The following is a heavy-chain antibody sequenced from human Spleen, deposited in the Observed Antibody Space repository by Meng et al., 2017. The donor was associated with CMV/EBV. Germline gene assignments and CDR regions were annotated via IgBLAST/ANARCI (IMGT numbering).Heavy chain of an antibody. D-gene: IGHD2-2*01. Sequence: SETLSLTCAVYGGSFSGYYWSWIRQPPGKGLEWIGEINHSGSTNYNPSLKSRVTISVDTSKNQFSLKLSSVTAADTAVYYCARGGRYCSSTSCPNWFYPWGQGTLVTVSS. CDR3: ARGGRYCSSTSCPNWFYP. CDR1: GGSFSGYY. CDR2: INHSGST. V-gene: IGHV4-34*01. J-gene: IGHJ5*02.